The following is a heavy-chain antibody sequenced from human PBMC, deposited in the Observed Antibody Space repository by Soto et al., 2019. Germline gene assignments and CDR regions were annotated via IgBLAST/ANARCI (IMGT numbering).Heavy chain of an antibody. D-gene: IGHD3-3*01. CDR1: GYSLTSYD. J-gene: IGHJ6*02. Sequence: ASVRVSCKASGYSLTSYDINWVRQATGQGLEWMGWMNPNSGNTGYAQKFQGRVTMTRNTSISTAYMELSSLRSEDTAVYYCARGLTSMDVWGQGTTVTVSS. CDR3: ARGLTSMDV. V-gene: IGHV1-8*01. CDR2: MNPNSGNT.